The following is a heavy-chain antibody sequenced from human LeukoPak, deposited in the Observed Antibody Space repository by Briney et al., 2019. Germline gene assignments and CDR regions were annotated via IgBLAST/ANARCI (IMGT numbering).Heavy chain of an antibody. D-gene: IGHD2-8*02. CDR2: IKQDASTK. V-gene: IGHV3-7*01. J-gene: IGHJ4*02. CDR1: GFTFTNSW. Sequence: GGSLRLSCAASGFTFTNSWMAWDRQAPGKGLEWVANIKQDASTKHYADSLKGRFTISRDNPKNSLYLQMNNLRADDTAIYYCTRDTEGTLDYWGQGILVTVAS. CDR3: TRDTEGTLDY.